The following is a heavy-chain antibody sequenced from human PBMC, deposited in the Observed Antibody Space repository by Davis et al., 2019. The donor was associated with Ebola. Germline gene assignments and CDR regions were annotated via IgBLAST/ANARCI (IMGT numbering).Heavy chain of an antibody. CDR1: GGSISSYY. CDR3: ARDLMVGYCSGGSCSPDYYYGMDV. Sequence: PSETLSLTCTVSGGSISSYYWSWIRQPPGKGLEWIGYIYYSGSTNYNPSLKSRVTISVDTSKNQFSLKLSSVTAADTAVYYCARDLMVGYCSGGSCSPDYYYGMDVWGQGTTVTVSS. CDR2: IYYSGST. D-gene: IGHD2-15*01. J-gene: IGHJ6*02. V-gene: IGHV4-59*01.